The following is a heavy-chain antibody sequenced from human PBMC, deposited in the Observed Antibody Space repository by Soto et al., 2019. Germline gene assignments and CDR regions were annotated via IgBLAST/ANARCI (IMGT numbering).Heavy chain of an antibody. D-gene: IGHD3-10*01. J-gene: IGHJ5*02. CDR3: ARGQSVRGVIWFDP. CDR1: GGSISSGDYY. V-gene: IGHV4-30-4*01. CDR2: IYYSGST. Sequence: PSETLSLTCTVSGGSISSGDYYWSWIRQPPGKGLEWIGYIYYSGSTYYNPSLKSRVTISVDTSKNQFSLKLSSVTAADTAVYYCARGQSVRGVIWFDPWGQGTLVTVSS.